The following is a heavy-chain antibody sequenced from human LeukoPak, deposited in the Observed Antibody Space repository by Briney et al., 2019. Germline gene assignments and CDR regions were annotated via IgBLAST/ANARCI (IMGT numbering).Heavy chain of an antibody. J-gene: IGHJ4*02. Sequence: GGSLRLSCGASGFTFSRYWMTWVRQAPGKGLEWVSYISSSSSTIYYADSVKGRFTISRDNAKNSLYLQMNSLRAEDTAVYYCARDPNSPYYYDSTDQEDYWGQGTLVTVSS. V-gene: IGHV3-48*01. D-gene: IGHD3-22*01. CDR1: GFTFSRYW. CDR3: ARDPNSPYYYDSTDQEDY. CDR2: ISSSSSTI.